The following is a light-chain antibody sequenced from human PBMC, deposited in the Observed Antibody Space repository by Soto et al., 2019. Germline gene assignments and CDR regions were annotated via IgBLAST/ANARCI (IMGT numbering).Light chain of an antibody. CDR3: CLYAVTFDV. CDR1: SSDVGTYDF. Sequence: QSALTQPRSVSGSPGQSVTSSCTGTSSDVGTYDFVSWYQQHPGKAPRLMIFDVSERPSGVPDRFSGSKSGNTASLTISGLQAEDEADYYCCLYAVTFDVFGTGTKVTVL. J-gene: IGLJ1*01. CDR2: DVS. V-gene: IGLV2-11*01.